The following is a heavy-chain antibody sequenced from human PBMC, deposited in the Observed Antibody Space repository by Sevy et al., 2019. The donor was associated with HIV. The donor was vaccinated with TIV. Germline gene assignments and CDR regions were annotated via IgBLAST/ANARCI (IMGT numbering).Heavy chain of an antibody. CDR2: ISTYNTVR. CDR3: ARSTQVAGRSNWFDP. Sequence: ASVKVSGKASGYTFTSYGISWVRQAPGQGLEWMGWISTYNTVRNSAQKFHDRVTMTIDTSTSTAYMELRGLRSDDTAVYYCARSTQVAGRSNWFDPWGQGTLVTVSS. V-gene: IGHV1-18*01. D-gene: IGHD6-19*01. J-gene: IGHJ5*02. CDR1: GYTFTSYG.